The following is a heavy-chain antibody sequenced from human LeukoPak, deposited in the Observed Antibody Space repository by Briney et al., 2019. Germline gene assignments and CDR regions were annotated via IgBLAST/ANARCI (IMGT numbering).Heavy chain of an antibody. V-gene: IGHV3-48*04. CDR3: ARDGGYSYGYYYYYMDV. Sequence: GGSLRLSCAASGFTFNTYSMNWVRQAPGKGLEWVSSISGSSSTIHYADSVKGRFTISRDNAKNSLYLQMNSLRAEDTAVYYCARDGGYSYGYYYYYMDVWGKGTTVTVSS. CDR1: GFTFNTYS. J-gene: IGHJ6*03. CDR2: ISGSSSTI. D-gene: IGHD5-18*01.